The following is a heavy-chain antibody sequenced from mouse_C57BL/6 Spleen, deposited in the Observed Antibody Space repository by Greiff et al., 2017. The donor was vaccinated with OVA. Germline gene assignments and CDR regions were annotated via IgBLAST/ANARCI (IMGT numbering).Heavy chain of an antibody. D-gene: IGHD2-4*01. CDR2: ISSGSSTI. J-gene: IGHJ1*03. CDR1: GFTFSDYG. V-gene: IGHV5-17*01. CDR3: ARGGITTGWYFDV. Sequence: EVHLVESGGGLVKPGGSLKLSCAASGFTFSDYGMHWVRQAPEKGLEWVAYISSGSSTIYYADTVKGRFTISRDNAKNTLFLQMTRRRSEDTAMYYCARGGITTGWYFDVWGTGTTVTVSS.